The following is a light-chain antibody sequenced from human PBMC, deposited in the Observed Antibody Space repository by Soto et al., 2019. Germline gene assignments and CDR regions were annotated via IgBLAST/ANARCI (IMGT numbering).Light chain of an antibody. CDR1: QDISTY. CDR3: QHHTLYSAP. Sequence: RLTQSPSSLSASVGDTVAISCRASQDISTYLAWYQQKPGKAPTLLIFGASSLHTGVSPRFAGSGSGSEFTLTINRLQPDDFATYYCQHHTLYSAPFGQGTRVG. J-gene: IGKJ5*01. V-gene: IGKV1-5*01. CDR2: GAS.